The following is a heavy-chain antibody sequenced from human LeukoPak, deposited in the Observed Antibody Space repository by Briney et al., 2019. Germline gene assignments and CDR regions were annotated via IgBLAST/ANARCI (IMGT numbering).Heavy chain of an antibody. V-gene: IGHV1-69*13. J-gene: IGHJ5*02. CDR3: ARNAGYCSSTSCRWFDP. Sequence: SVKVSCKASGYTFTGYYMHWVRQAPGQGLEWIGGIIPIFGTANYAQKFQGRVTITADESTSTAYMELSSLRSEDTAVYYCARNAGYCSSTSCRWFDPWGQGTLVTVSS. CDR2: IIPIFGTA. CDR1: GYTFTGYY. D-gene: IGHD2-2*01.